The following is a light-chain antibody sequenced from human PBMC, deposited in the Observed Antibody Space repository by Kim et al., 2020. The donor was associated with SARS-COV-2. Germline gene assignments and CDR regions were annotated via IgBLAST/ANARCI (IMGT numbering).Light chain of an antibody. CDR1: SSNIGAGYD. V-gene: IGLV1-40*01. J-gene: IGLJ3*02. CDR2: GNS. Sequence: GQRVTIACTGSSSNIGAGYDVNWYQQLPGTAPKPLIYGNSNRPSGVPDRFSGSKSGTSASLAITGLQAEDEADYYCQSYDSSLPWVFGGGTQLTVL. CDR3: QSYDSSLPWV.